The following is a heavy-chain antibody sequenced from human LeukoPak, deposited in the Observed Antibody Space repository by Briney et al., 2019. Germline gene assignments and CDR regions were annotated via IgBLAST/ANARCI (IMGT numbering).Heavy chain of an antibody. V-gene: IGHV3-30*18. D-gene: IGHD6-13*01. J-gene: IGHJ4*02. CDR3: AKDGDRGGSIAAAVPDY. CDR2: ISYDGSNK. CDR1: GFTFSSYG. Sequence: GGSLRLSCAASGFTFSSYGMHWVRQAPGKGLEWVAVISYDGSNKYYADSVKGRFTISRDNSKNTLYLQMNSLRAEDTAVYYCAKDGDRGGSIAAAVPDYWGQGTLVTVSS.